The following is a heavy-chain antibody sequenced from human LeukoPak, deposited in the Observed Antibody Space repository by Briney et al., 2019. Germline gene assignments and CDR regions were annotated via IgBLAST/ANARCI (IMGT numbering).Heavy chain of an antibody. V-gene: IGHV1-18*01. D-gene: IGHD3-3*01. CDR2: ITVNNGYT. CDR3: ARVGGFWSGFPIDY. Sequence: ASVKVSCKAAGYTFTSHGFIWLRQAPGQGLEWMGWITVNNGYTNYAQKLQGRVTMTTDTSTSTAYMELRSLRSDDTAVYYCARVGGFWSGFPIDYWGQGTLVTVSS. J-gene: IGHJ4*02. CDR1: GYTFTSHG.